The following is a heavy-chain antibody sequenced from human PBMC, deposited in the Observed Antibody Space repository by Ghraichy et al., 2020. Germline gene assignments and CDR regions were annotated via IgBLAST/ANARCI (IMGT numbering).Heavy chain of an antibody. CDR1: GFTFDDYT. Sequence: GVLRLSCAASGFTFDDYTMHWVRQAPGKGLEWLSLISRDGGSTYYADSVRGRFTIPRDNIKNSLYLQMDSLRSEDTALYYCPKSTPSTVTTSDFWGRGTLVTVSS. CDR2: ISRDGGST. D-gene: IGHD4-17*01. CDR3: PKSTPSTVTTSDF. V-gene: IGHV3-43*01. J-gene: IGHJ4*02.